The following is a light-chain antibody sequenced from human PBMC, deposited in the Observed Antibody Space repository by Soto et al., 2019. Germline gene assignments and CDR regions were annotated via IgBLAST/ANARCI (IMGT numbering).Light chain of an antibody. CDR3: QHYDSDPQIT. Sequence: AIRNTQCSSSLPASTEDRVTITCRASQGISSYLAWYQQKPGKAPKLLIYAASTLQSGVPSRFSGSGSGTDFTLTISCLQSEDFAPHYCQHYDSDPQITFAQGTRLEIK. CDR2: AAS. V-gene: IGKV1-8*01. CDR1: QGISSY. J-gene: IGKJ5*01.